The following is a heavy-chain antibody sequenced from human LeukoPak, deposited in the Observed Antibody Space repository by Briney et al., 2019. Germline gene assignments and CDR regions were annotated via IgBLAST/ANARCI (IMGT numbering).Heavy chain of an antibody. CDR1: GGTFSSYA. CDR3: ARHGKHLISYRNVRDRGSFDP. V-gene: IGHV1-69*13. D-gene: IGHD3-16*02. CDR2: IIPIFGTA. Sequence: SVKVSCKASGGTFSSYAISWVRQAPGQGLEWMGGIIPIFGTANYAQKFQGRVTITADESTSTAYMELSSLRSEDTAVYYCARHGKHLISYRNVRDRGSFDPWGPGILVTVSP. J-gene: IGHJ5*02.